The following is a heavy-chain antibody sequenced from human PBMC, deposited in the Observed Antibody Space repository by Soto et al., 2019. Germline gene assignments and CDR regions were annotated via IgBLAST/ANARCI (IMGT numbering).Heavy chain of an antibody. CDR2: ISGSGGST. D-gene: IGHD1-26*01. Sequence: EVQLLESGGGLVQPGVSLRLSCAASGFTFSSYAMSWVRQAPGKWLEWVSAISGSGGSTYYSDSVKGRFTISRDNSKNTLYLQTNSQSAETTAVYYCAKDLEGLGGGPLEFDYRGQGTLVTVSS. CDR1: GFTFSSYA. V-gene: IGHV3-23*01. J-gene: IGHJ4*02. CDR3: AKDLEGLGGGPLEFDY.